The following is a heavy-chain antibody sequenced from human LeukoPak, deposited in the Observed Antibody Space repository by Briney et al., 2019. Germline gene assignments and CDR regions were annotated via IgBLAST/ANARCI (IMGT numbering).Heavy chain of an antibody. J-gene: IGHJ4*02. D-gene: IGHD6-19*01. CDR2: IYHSGST. CDR3: ASTLSSGQYLGYFDY. CDR1: GGSISSGGYS. Sequence: SQTLSLTCAVSGGSISSGGYSWSWIRQPPGKGLEWIGSIYHSGSTYYNPSLRSRVTISVDTSKNQFSLKLGSVTAADTAVYYCASTLSSGQYLGYFDYWGQGTLVTVSS. V-gene: IGHV4-30-2*03.